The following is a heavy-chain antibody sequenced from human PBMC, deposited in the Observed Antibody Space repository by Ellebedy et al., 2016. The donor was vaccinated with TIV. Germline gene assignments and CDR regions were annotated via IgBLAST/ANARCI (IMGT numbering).Heavy chain of an antibody. V-gene: IGHV4-34*01. Sequence: GSLRLXXAVYGGSFSGYYWSWIRQPPGKGLEWIGEINHSGSTNYNPSLKSRVTISVDTSKNQFSLKLSSVTAADTAVYYCAVSGGGSGLRWGQGTLVTVSS. J-gene: IGHJ4*02. D-gene: IGHD3-10*02. CDR1: GGSFSGYY. CDR2: INHSGST. CDR3: AVSGGGSGLR.